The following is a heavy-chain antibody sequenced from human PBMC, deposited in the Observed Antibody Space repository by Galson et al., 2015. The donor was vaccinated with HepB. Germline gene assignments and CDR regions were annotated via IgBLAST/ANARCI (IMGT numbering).Heavy chain of an antibody. CDR3: ARQAITGTDSFDI. D-gene: IGHD1-20*01. J-gene: IGHJ3*02. CDR2: IYSGGST. Sequence: SLRLSCAASGFPVSSYYMSWVRQAPGKGLEWISLIYSGGSTDYADSVKGRFTISRESFKNTPYLKMNSLRAEDTAVYYCARQAITGTDSFDIWGRGTVVTVSS. V-gene: IGHV3-53*01. CDR1: GFPVSSYY.